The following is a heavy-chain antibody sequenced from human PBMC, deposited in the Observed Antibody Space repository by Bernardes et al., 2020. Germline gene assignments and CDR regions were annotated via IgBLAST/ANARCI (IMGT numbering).Heavy chain of an antibody. D-gene: IGHD6-6*01. J-gene: IGHJ6*03. V-gene: IGHV1-18*01. CDR3: ARENIVARLVYYYYMDV. CDR1: GYTFTSYG. CDR2: ISAYNGNT. Sequence: AAEKVSCKASGYTFTSYGISWVRQAPGQGLEWMGWISAYNGNTNYAQKLQGRVTMTTDTSTSTAYMELRSLRSDDTAVYYCARENIVARLVYYYYMDVWGKGNTVNV.